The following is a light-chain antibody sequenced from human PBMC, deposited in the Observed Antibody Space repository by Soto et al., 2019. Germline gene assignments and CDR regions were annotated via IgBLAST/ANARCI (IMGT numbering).Light chain of an antibody. CDR2: ANI. CDR3: QSYDGSLSGPRV. Sequence: QSVLTQPPSVSGAPGQRVSISCTGTNSNIGAGYDVNWYQQLPGTAPKLLIYANIDRPSGVPDRFSGSKSGASAVLVITGLQAEDEAAYYCQSYDGSLSGPRVFGGGTKLTVL. V-gene: IGLV1-40*01. CDR1: NSNIGAGYD. J-gene: IGLJ3*02.